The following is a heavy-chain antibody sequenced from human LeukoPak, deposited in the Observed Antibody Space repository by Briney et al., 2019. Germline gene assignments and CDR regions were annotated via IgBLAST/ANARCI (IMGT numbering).Heavy chain of an antibody. D-gene: IGHD1-14*01. CDR3: ARESGYSGYNRFDY. CDR1: GFTFSSYS. Sequence: GGSLRLSCAASGFTFSSYSMNWVRQAPGKGLEWVSSISSSSSYIYYADSVKGRFTISRENAKNSLYLQMNSLRAEDTAVYYCARESGYSGYNRFDYWGQGTLVAVSS. J-gene: IGHJ4*02. V-gene: IGHV3-21*01. CDR2: ISSSSSYI.